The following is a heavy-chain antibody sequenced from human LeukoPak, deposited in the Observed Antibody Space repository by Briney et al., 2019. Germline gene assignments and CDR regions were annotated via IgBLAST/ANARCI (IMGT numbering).Heavy chain of an antibody. Sequence: GGSLRLSCAASRFTFSTYSMNWVRQAPGKGLEWVSYISDSSTYIYYADSVRGRFTISRDNAKNSLHLQMNSLRAEDTAVYYCARDLDIVVVPAAIQGDFDYWGQGTLVTVSS. V-gene: IGHV3-21*01. CDR3: ARDLDIVVVPAAIQGDFDY. CDR2: ISDSSTYI. CDR1: RFTFSTYS. J-gene: IGHJ4*02. D-gene: IGHD2-2*01.